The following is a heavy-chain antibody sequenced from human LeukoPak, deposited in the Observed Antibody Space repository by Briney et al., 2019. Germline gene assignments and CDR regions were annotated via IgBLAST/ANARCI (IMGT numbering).Heavy chain of an antibody. Sequence: SETLSLTCTVSGGSISSSSYYLSWIRQPPGKGLEWIGYIYYSGSTNYSPSLKSRVTISVDTSKNQFSLKLSSVTAADTAVYYCARGWGYFDSWGQGTLVTASS. J-gene: IGHJ4*02. CDR1: GGSISSSSYY. CDR2: IYYSGST. V-gene: IGHV4-61*05. CDR3: ARGWGYFDS. D-gene: IGHD7-27*01.